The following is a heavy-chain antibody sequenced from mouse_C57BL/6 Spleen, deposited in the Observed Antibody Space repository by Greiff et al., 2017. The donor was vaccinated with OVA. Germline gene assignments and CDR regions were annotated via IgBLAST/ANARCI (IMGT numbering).Heavy chain of an antibody. CDR3: AREKGSSYLSWFAY. D-gene: IGHD1-1*01. V-gene: IGHV5-4*01. CDR2: ISDGGSYT. Sequence: EVQLVESGGGLVKPGGSLKLSCAASGFTFSSYAMSWVRQTPEKRLEWVATISDGGSYTYYPDNVKGRFTISRDNAKNNLYLQMSHLKSEDTAMYYCAREKGSSYLSWFAYWGQGTLVTVSA. J-gene: IGHJ3*01. CDR1: GFTFSSYA.